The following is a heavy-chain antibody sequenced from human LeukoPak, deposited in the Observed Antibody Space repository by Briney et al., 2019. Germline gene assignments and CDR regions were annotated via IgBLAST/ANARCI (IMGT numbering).Heavy chain of an antibody. D-gene: IGHD3-10*01. Sequence: SETLSLTCTVSGGSISSSSYYWGWIRQPPGKGLEWIGSIYYSGSTYYNPSLKSRVTISVDTSKNQFSLKLSSVTAADTAVYYCARRRISVRGVGIGWFDPWGQGTLVTVSS. CDR1: GGSISSSSYY. V-gene: IGHV4-39*07. CDR3: ARRRISVRGVGIGWFDP. CDR2: IYYSGST. J-gene: IGHJ5*02.